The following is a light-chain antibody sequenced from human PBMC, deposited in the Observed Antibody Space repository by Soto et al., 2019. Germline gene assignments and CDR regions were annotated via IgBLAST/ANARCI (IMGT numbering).Light chain of an antibody. CDR1: QSLLHSNGYNY. J-gene: IGKJ5*01. CDR3: MQVLQSPIT. Sequence: DIVMTQSPLYLTVTPGESVSISCRSTQSLLHSNGYNYLDWYLQRPGQSPQLLIYLSSNRAPGVPDRFSGSGSGTDFTLKISRVEADDVGVYYCMQVLQSPITFGQGTRLEIK. V-gene: IGKV2-28*01. CDR2: LSS.